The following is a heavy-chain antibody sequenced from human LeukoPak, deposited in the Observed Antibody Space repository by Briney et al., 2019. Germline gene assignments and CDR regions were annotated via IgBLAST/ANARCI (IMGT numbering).Heavy chain of an antibody. D-gene: IGHD4-11*01. CDR3: ARDKWLTTTHYFDY. J-gene: IGHJ4*02. CDR2: IVGSGVTT. Sequence: PGGSLRLSCVASGFTFSNYGMNWVRQAPGKGLEWVSGIVGSGVTTYYADSVKGRFTISRDNAKNSLYLQMNSLRAEDTAVYYCARDKWLTTTHYFDYWGQGTLVTVSS. CDR1: GFTFSNYG. V-gene: IGHV3-23*01.